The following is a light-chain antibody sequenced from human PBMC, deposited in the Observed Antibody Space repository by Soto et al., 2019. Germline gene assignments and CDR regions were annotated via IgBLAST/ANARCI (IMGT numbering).Light chain of an antibody. CDR2: GAS. Sequence: DIVITQSPLALPVTPGEPASISFSSSQSLLHSNGYNYLVWYQQKPGQAPRLLIYGASSRATGIPDRFSGRGSGTDFTLTINRLEPEDFAVYYCQHYGNSPPSVNFGPGTKVDI. J-gene: IGKJ3*01. V-gene: IGKV3-20*01. CDR1: QSLLHSNGYNY. CDR3: QHYGNSPPSVN.